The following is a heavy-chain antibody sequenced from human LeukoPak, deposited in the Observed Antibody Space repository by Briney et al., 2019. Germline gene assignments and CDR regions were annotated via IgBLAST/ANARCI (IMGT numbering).Heavy chain of an antibody. V-gene: IGHV4-59*01. J-gene: IGHJ6*03. CDR1: GGSIISYY. CDR3: ARGGGMGHYYYYMDV. CDR2: IYYSGST. D-gene: IGHD5-24*01. Sequence: PSETLSLACTVSGGSIISYYWSWIRQPPGKGLEWIGYIYYSGSTNYNPSLKSRVTISVDTSKNQFSLKLSSVTAADTAVYYCARGGGMGHYYYYMDVWGKGTTVTISS.